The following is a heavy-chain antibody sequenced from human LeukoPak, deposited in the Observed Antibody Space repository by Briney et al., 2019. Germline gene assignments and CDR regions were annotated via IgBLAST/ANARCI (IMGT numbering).Heavy chain of an antibody. J-gene: IGHJ3*02. CDR1: GFTFSSYG. Sequence: GGSLRLSCAASGFTFSSYGMHWVRQAPGKGLEWVAFIRYDGSNKYYADSVKGRFTISRDNSKNTLYLQMNSLRAEDTAVYYCAKDPSSISVTKQRWYAFDIWGQGTMVTVSS. CDR2: IRYDGSNK. V-gene: IGHV3-30*02. D-gene: IGHD4-17*01. CDR3: AKDPSSISVTKQRWYAFDI.